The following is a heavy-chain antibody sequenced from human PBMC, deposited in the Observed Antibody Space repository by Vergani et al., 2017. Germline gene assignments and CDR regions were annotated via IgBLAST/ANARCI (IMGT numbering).Heavy chain of an antibody. Sequence: QVQLVESGGGVVQRGGSLRLSCAASGFTFSSYGMHWVRQAPGKGLEWVAFVRYDGTNKYYADSVKGRFTISRDNSKNTLYLQMNSLRAEDTAVYYCAKGEGIVANWQGYYYNGMYVWGQGSSLTVSS. CDR3: AKGEGIVANWQGYYYNGMYV. J-gene: IGHJ6*02. CDR1: GFTFSSYG. V-gene: IGHV3-30*02. D-gene: IGHD5-12*01. CDR2: VRYDGTNK.